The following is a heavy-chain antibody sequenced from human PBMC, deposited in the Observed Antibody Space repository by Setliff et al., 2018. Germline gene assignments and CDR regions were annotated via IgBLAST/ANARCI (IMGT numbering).Heavy chain of an antibody. J-gene: IGHJ4*02. Sequence: ASVKVSCKTSGYTFRSYGVSWVRQAPGQGLEWMGWISAYSGDTIYAQKFKGRVTMTRDTSTSTVYMELSSLRTEDTAVYYCARGYYDSYARYYVVGDYWGQGTPVTVSS. CDR2: ISAYSGDT. CDR1: GYTFRSYG. D-gene: IGHD3-22*01. V-gene: IGHV1-18*01. CDR3: ARGYYDSYARYYVVGDY.